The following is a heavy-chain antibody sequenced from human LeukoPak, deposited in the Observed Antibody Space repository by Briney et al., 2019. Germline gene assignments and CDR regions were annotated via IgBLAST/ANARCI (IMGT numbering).Heavy chain of an antibody. Sequence: PGGSLRLSCAASGFTFSSYAMSWVRQAPGKGLEWVSAISGSGGSTYYADTVKGRFTISRDNSKNTLYLQMNSLRAEDTAVYYCAKDRSYYYDSSGYPHFWGQGTMVTVSS. CDR3: AKDRSYYYDSSGYPHF. J-gene: IGHJ3*01. CDR2: ISGSGGST. CDR1: GFTFSSYA. V-gene: IGHV3-23*01. D-gene: IGHD3-22*01.